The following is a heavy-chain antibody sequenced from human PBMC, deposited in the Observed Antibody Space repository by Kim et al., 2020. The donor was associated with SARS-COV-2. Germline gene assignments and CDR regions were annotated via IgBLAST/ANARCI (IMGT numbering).Heavy chain of an antibody. CDR2: IYYSGST. CDR3: ARMGERRCFDY. CDR1: GGSISSSSYY. J-gene: IGHJ4*02. V-gene: IGHV4-39*01. Sequence: SETLSLTCTVSGGSISSSSYYWGWIRQPPGKGLEWIGSIYYSGSTYYNPSLKSRVTISVDTSKNQFSLKLSSVTAADTAVYYCARMGERRCFDYWGQGTLVTVSS. D-gene: IGHD1-1*01.